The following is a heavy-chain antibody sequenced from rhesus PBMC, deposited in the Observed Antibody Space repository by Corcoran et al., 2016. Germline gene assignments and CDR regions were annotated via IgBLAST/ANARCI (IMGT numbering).Heavy chain of an antibody. D-gene: IGHD2-27*01. CDR3: ARMEAGTPRIYSIVVVFTAIGGAFDF. V-gene: IGHV4-80*01. CDR2: INGNTGST. J-gene: IGHJ3*01. Sequence: QVQLQESGPGLVEPSETLSLTCAVSGGSFSSYWWSWIRHPPGKGLEWFGEINGNTGSTNYNPSHKSRVSSSKDAYKNQLYLKVRSGAAADTAVYYCARMEAGTPRIYSIVVVFTAIGGAFDFWGQGLRVTVSS. CDR1: GGSFSSYW.